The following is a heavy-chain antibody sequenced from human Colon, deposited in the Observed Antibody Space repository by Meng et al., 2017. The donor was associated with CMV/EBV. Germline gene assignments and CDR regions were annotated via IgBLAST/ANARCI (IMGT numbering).Heavy chain of an antibody. D-gene: IGHD4-23*01. CDR1: GYIFINYV. Sequence: KVYCKASGYIFINYVIHWVRQAPGQRLEWMGRIDPGTGQTTYSQIFQGSVTITSDASTTYMELTNLRSEDTAIYYCSRQDGGSSIFYWGQGTLVTVSS. CDR3: SRQDGGSSIFY. CDR2: IDPGTGQT. J-gene: IGHJ4*02. V-gene: IGHV1-3*01.